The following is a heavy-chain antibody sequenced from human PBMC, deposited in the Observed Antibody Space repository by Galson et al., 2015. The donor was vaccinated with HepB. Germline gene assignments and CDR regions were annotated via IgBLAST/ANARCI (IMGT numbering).Heavy chain of an antibody. V-gene: IGHV3-30*02. CDR3: ARGSRELDY. Sequence: SLRLSCAASGFTFSNYGMHWVRQAPGKGLEWVAYIQYNGFTKYYGDSVTGRFTISRDNSKNTLYLQMNSLRPEDTAVYYCARGSRELDYWGQGTLVTVSS. D-gene: IGHD1-1*01. CDR2: IQYNGFTK. CDR1: GFTFSNYG. J-gene: IGHJ4*02.